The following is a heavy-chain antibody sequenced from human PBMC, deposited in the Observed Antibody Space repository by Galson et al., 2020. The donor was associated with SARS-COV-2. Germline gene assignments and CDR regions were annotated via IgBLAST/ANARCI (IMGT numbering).Heavy chain of an antibody. CDR2: IHYDGST. CDR3: VKEEAGAGNWYFDL. V-gene: IGHV3-74*01. Sequence: GGSLRLSCAASAFAFSSSWMHWVRQAPGKGLVWVSRIHYDGSTSYADSVQGRFSISRDNAINMLFLQMSSLRVDDTAVYYCVKEEAGAGNWYFDLWGRGTLVTVTS. CDR1: AFAFSSSW. D-gene: IGHD6-13*01. J-gene: IGHJ2*01.